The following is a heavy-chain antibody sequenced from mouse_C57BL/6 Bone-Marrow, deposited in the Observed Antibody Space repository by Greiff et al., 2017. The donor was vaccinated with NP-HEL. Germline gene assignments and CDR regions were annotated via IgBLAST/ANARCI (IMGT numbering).Heavy chain of an antibody. CDR3: ARKRSSYGNWYFDV. V-gene: IGHV2-9-1*01. CDR1: GFSLTSYA. Sequence: VMLVESGPGLVAPSQSLSITCTVSGFSLTSYAISWVRQPPGKGLEWLGVIWTGGGTNYNSALKSRLSISKDNSKSQVFLKMNSLQTDETARYYCARKRSSYGNWYFDVWGTGTTVTVSS. CDR2: IWTGGGT. D-gene: IGHD1-1*01. J-gene: IGHJ1*03.